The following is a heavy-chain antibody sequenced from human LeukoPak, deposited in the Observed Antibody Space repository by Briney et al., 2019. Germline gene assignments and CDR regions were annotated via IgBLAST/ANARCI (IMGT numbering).Heavy chain of an antibody. Sequence: QPGGSLRLSCAASGFTFSNFAMSWLRQAPGKGLEWVSGISVSGDRTYYADSVRGRFTISRGNSKNTLYLQMNNLRGDDTAVYHGAKQSTARSLGEGGQGTLVTVSS. D-gene: IGHD6-6*01. CDR3: AKQSTARSLGE. V-gene: IGHV3-23*01. CDR1: GFTFSNFA. CDR2: ISVSGDRT. J-gene: IGHJ4*02.